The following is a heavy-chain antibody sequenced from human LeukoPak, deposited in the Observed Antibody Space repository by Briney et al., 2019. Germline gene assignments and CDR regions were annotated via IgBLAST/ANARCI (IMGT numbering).Heavy chain of an antibody. J-gene: IGHJ4*02. V-gene: IGHV4-38-2*02. CDR1: GYSISSGYY. D-gene: IGHD3-10*01. Sequence: SETLSLTCNVSGYSISSGYYWGWIRQPPGKGLEWIGNIYHSGSTYYNPSLKSRVTISVDTSKNQFSLKLSSMTAADTAVYYCARDRGPVDYWGQGTLVTVSS. CDR3: ARDRGPVDY. CDR2: IYHSGST.